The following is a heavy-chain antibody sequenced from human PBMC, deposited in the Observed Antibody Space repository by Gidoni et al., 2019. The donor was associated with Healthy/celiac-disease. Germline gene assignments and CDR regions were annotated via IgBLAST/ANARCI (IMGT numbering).Heavy chain of an antibody. CDR3: ARAKDSSGYYVYYYYGMDV. D-gene: IGHD3-22*01. V-gene: IGHV1-69*19. CDR2: IIPIFGTA. CDR1: GGTFSSYA. Sequence: QVQLVQSGAEVKKPGSSVKVSCKASGGTFSSYAVSWVRQAPGQGLEWMGGIIPIFGTANYAQKFQGRVTITADESTSTAYMELSSLRSEDTAVYYCARAKDSSGYYVYYYYGMDVWGQGTTVTVSS. J-gene: IGHJ6*02.